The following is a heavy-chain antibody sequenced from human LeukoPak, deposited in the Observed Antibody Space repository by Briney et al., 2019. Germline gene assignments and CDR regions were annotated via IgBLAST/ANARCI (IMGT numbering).Heavy chain of an antibody. CDR2: IWYDGSNK. V-gene: IGHV3-33*08. CDR1: GFTFSNSW. J-gene: IGHJ4*02. Sequence: GGSLRLSCAASGFTFSNSWMSWVRQAPGKGLEWVAVIWYDGSNKYSADSVKGRFTISRDNSKNTLYLQMDSLRAEDTAVYYCARDRFDSSRYGTFDYWGQGTLVTVSS. D-gene: IGHD3-22*01. CDR3: ARDRFDSSRYGTFDY.